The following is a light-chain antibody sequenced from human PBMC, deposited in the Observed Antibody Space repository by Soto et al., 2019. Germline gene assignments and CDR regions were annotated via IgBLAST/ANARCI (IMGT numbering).Light chain of an antibody. CDR3: QQFYTWPVT. J-gene: IGKJ4*01. V-gene: IGKV3-15*01. CDR2: GAS. Sequence: IVMTQSPATLSVSPGERATLSCRASQSVSSNLAWYQQKPGRAPRLLIYGASTRATGMPARFSGSGSGTEFTLTINSLQSEDFAVYYCQQFYTWPVTFGGGTKVDIK. CDR1: QSVSSN.